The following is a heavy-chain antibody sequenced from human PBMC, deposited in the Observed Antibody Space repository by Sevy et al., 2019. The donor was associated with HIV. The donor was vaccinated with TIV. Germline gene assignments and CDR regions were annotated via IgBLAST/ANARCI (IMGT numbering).Heavy chain of an antibody. D-gene: IGHD3-16*01. Sequence: GGSLRLSCAASGFTFSNYAMSWVRQAPGKGLEWVSGISRSGIDTYNADSVKGRFTISRDNFKNTLYLQMNSLSAEDTAVYYCVKAAGAYYLDNWGQGTLVTVSS. CDR2: ISRSGIDT. CDR3: VKAAGAYYLDN. J-gene: IGHJ4*02. V-gene: IGHV3-23*01. CDR1: GFTFSNYA.